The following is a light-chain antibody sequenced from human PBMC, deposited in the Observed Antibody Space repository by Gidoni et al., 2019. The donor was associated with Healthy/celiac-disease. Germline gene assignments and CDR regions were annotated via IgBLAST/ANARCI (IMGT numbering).Light chain of an antibody. Sequence: DFQITQSPSSLSASVGDRVTIPCRASQSISSYLTWYQQKPGKAPKLLIYAASSLQSGIPARFSGSGSGTDFTLTISSLQPEDFAAYYCQQSYNTPWTFGQGTKVEIK. J-gene: IGKJ1*01. V-gene: IGKV1-39*01. CDR2: AAS. CDR1: QSISSY. CDR3: QQSYNTPWT.